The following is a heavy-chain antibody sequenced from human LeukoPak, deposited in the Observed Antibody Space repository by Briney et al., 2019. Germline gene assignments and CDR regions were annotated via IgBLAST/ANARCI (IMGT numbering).Heavy chain of an antibody. CDR2: ISSSSSYI. J-gene: IGHJ4*02. V-gene: IGHV3-21*01. D-gene: IGHD3-22*01. Sequence: GGSLRLSCAASGFTFSTYSMNWVRRAPGKGLEWVSSISSSSSYIYYAASVKGRFTISRDNAKNSLYLQMNSLRAEDTAVFYCARSPYYDSGGYSNFDYWGQGTLVTVSS. CDR1: GFTFSTYS. CDR3: ARSPYYDSGGYSNFDY.